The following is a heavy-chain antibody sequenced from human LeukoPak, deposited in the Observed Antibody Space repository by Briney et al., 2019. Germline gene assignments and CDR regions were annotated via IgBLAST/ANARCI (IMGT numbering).Heavy chain of an antibody. Sequence: PGTSLRLSCVASGFTFINYAMSWVRQAPGKGLEWVSAITGSDGTSHYADSVKGRFTISRDNSKNTLYLQVNSLRAEDTAVYYCAIWGDYDILTGYYVPDYWGQGTLVTVSS. V-gene: IGHV3-23*01. D-gene: IGHD3-9*01. CDR1: GFTFINYA. CDR2: ITGSDGTS. J-gene: IGHJ4*02. CDR3: AIWGDYDILTGYYVPDY.